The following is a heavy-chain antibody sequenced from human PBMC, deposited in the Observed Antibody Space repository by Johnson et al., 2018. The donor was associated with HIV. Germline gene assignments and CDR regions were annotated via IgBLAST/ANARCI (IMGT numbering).Heavy chain of an antibody. CDR3: ARDRGRTVTPDAFDI. J-gene: IGHJ3*02. Sequence: VQLVESGGGLVQPGGSLRLSCAASGFTFSSYWMSWVRQAPGKGLEWVANIKQDGSEKYYVDSGKGRFTISRDNAKNSLYLQMNSLRAEDTAVYYCARDRGRTVTPDAFDIWGQGTMVTVSS. CDR2: IKQDGSEK. CDR1: GFTFSSYW. D-gene: IGHD4-17*01. V-gene: IGHV3-7*01.